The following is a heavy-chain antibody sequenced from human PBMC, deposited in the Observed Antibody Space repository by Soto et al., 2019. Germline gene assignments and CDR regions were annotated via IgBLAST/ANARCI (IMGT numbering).Heavy chain of an antibody. J-gene: IGHJ4*02. V-gene: IGHV3-30*03. Sequence: QVQLVESGGGVVQPGRSLRLSCAVSGFTVSTYGMHWVRQAPGKGLEWVAVISRDGGTKYYADSVKGRFTISRDNSRNPLFLEMNSLRGDDMAVYYCTGQVASGYWGQGTLVTASS. CDR1: GFTVSTYG. CDR2: ISRDGGTK. D-gene: IGHD7-27*01. CDR3: TGQVASGY.